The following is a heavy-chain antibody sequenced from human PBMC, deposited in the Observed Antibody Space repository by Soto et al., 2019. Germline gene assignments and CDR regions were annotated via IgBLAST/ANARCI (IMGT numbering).Heavy chain of an antibody. CDR1: GFTFSSYG. D-gene: IGHD4-17*01. V-gene: IGHV3-33*01. J-gene: IGHJ6*02. CDR2: IWIDGSDK. Sequence: QEQLVESGGGVVQTGRSLRVSCAASGFTFSSYGMHWVRTDPGKGLEWVALIWIDGSDKYYADSVKGRFAISRDNSKNTLYLQIDSLRVEDTAVYYCARGTVSYYDYAMDVWGRGTTVTVSS. CDR3: ARGTVSYYDYAMDV.